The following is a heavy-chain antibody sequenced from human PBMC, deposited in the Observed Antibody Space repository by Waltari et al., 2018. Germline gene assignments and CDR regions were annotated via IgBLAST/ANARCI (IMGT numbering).Heavy chain of an antibody. CDR3: VASTGTVTSGFYYYYMDV. J-gene: IGHJ6*03. V-gene: IGHV4-38-2*02. D-gene: IGHD4-17*01. CDR2: IYHSGST. Sequence: HVQLQESGRGRVKPSETLSLICTVSGYSISSCYYWGWIRQPPGKGLDWIGSIYHSGSTNYNPYLKSRVTLSVDTSNNLFSLKLNSVTAADTAVYYCVASTGTVTSGFYYYYMDVWAKGTTVTVSS. CDR1: GYSISSCYY.